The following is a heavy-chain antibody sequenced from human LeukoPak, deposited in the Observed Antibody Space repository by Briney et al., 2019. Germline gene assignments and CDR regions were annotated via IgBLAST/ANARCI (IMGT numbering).Heavy chain of an antibody. J-gene: IGHJ4*02. D-gene: IGHD5-18*01. Sequence: PSETLSLTCTVSGGSISSHYWSWIRQPPGKGLEWIGYIFYSGSTNYNPSLKSRVTISVDTSKNQFSLKLSSLTAADTAVYYCARSVLGYSYGLHIDYWGQGTLVTVSS. CDR3: ARSVLGYSYGLHIDY. CDR1: GGSISSHY. CDR2: IFYSGST. V-gene: IGHV4-59*11.